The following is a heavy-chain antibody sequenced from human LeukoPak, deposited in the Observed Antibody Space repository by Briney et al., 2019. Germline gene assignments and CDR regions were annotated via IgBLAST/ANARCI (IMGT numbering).Heavy chain of an antibody. D-gene: IGHD3-10*01. CDR2: INSDGSST. CDR3: AKPSIPWGSGTVKIYYFDY. V-gene: IGHV3-74*01. CDR1: GFTFSSYW. Sequence: GGSLRLSCAASGFTFSSYWMHWVRQAPGKGLVWVSRINSDGSSTSYADSVKGRFTTSRDNSKNTLCLQMNSLRAEDTAVYYCAKPSIPWGSGTVKIYYFDYWGQGTLVTVSS. J-gene: IGHJ4*02.